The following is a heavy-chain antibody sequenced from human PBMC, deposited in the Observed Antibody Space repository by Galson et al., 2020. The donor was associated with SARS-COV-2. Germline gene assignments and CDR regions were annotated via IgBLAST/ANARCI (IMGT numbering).Heavy chain of an antibody. Sequence: GESLKISCAASGFSFSRYAMHWVRQAPGKGLEWVAVMSNDGTNAYYADSVKGRFTISRDNSKNTLYLQMNSLRAEDTAVYYCARDLEEWELVSPFDYWGQGTLLTVSS. V-gene: IGHV3-30*07. D-gene: IGHD1-26*01. J-gene: IGHJ4*02. CDR2: MSNDGTNA. CDR1: GFSFSRYA. CDR3: ARDLEEWELVSPFDY.